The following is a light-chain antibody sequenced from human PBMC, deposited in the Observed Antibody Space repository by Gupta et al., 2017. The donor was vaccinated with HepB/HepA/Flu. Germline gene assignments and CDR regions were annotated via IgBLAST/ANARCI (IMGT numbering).Light chain of an antibody. CDR1: SSNIGNDN. CDR3: VGWDDSLSGYV. CDR2: NDN. Sequence: QPVLTQQPSASGTPGQRVTISCSGSSSNIGNDNAYWYQQLPGTAPKLLIYNDNQRPSGVPDRFSGSKSGTTASLAISGLRSEDEADYYCVGWDDSLSGYVFGAGTKVTVL. J-gene: IGLJ1*01. V-gene: IGLV1-47*02.